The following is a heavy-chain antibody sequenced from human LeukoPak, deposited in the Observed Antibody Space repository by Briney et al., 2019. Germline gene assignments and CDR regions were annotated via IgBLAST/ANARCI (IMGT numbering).Heavy chain of an antibody. J-gene: IGHJ4*02. CDR2: VNPSGDST. V-gene: IGHV1-46*01. CDR3: AREMHYGGLDY. Sequence: ASVKVSCKASGYTFIRYYIHWVRQAPGQGLEWMGIVNPSGDSTNYAQKFQGRVTMTRDTSTSTVYMELSSLRSEDTAVYYCAREMHYGGLDYWGQGTLVTVSS. CDR1: GYTFIRYY. D-gene: IGHD4-23*01.